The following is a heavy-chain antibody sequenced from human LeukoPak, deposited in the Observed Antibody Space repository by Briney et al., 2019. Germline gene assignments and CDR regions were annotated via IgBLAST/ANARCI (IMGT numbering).Heavy chain of an antibody. CDR3: ARGGPRVYYYYYYMDV. CDR2: VNHSGNT. J-gene: IGHJ6*03. V-gene: IGHV4-34*01. Sequence: SETLSLTCGVYGGSLSGYYWNWIRQSPGKGLEWIGEVNHSGNTNYNPSLKSRVTISLNTSTNQFSLSLTSVTAADTAVYYCARGGPRVYYYYYYMDVWGKGTSVTVSS. CDR1: GGSLSGYY.